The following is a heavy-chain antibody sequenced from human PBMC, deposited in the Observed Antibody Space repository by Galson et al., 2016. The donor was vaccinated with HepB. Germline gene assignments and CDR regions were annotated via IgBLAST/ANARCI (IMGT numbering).Heavy chain of an antibody. Sequence: SLRLSCAASGFTFSASVMHWVRQAPGKGLEWVAVILYDGNNKYHADSVKGRLIISRDNSKNTLYLQMNSLRAEDTAVYCCATDSSARGYFDYWGQGTLVTVSS. CDR1: GFTFSASV. CDR3: ATDSSARGYFDY. J-gene: IGHJ4*02. V-gene: IGHV3-30-3*01. D-gene: IGHD3-22*01. CDR2: ILYDGNNK.